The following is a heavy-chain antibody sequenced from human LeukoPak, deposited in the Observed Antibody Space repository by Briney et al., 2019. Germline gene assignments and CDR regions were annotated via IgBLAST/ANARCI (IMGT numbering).Heavy chain of an antibody. Sequence: PGGSLRLSCAASGLTFSSYGMHWVRQAPGKGLEWVAFIRYDGSNKYYTDSVKGRFTISRDNSKNTLYLQMNSLRVEDTAVYYCARPRGCGSATCNNFDYWGQGTLVTVSS. CDR2: IRYDGSNK. V-gene: IGHV3-30*02. CDR3: ARPRGCGSATCNNFDY. CDR1: GLTFSSYG. D-gene: IGHD2-15*01. J-gene: IGHJ4*02.